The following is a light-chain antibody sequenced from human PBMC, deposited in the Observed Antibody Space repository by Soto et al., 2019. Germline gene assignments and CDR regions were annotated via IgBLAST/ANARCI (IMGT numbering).Light chain of an antibody. CDR1: QTISSG. CDR2: KAS. V-gene: IGKV1-5*03. J-gene: IGKJ1*01. Sequence: DIQMTQSPSTLSGSVGDRVTITCRASQTISSGLAWYQQKPGKPPKLLIYKASTLKSGVPSRFSGSGSGTEFTLTISSLQPDDFATYYCQHYNSYSEAFGQGTKVDIK. CDR3: QHYNSYSEA.